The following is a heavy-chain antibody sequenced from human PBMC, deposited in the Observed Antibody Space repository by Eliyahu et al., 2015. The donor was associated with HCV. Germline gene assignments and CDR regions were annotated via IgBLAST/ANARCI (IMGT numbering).Heavy chain of an antibody. CDR1: GGSISSYY. D-gene: IGHD6-19*01. CDR2: IHYSGST. CDR3: ASGGGGIAVAGTGGWFDP. J-gene: IGHJ5*02. V-gene: IGHV4-59*01. Sequence: QVQLQESGPGLVKPSETLSLTCTVSGGSISSYYGSWIRQPPGKGLXWIGYIHYSGSTNSNPPLKSRVTIXLXTSKXRFSLKLSSVTAADTAVYYCASGGGGIAVAGTGGWFDPWGQGTLVTVSS.